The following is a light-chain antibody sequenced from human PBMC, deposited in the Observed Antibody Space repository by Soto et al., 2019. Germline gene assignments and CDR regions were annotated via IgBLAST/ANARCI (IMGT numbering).Light chain of an antibody. Sequence: EGVMTQSPATLSLSPGEGATLSCRASQSVGGDVAWYQQKPGQAPRLLIFGATTRPTGIPARFSGSGSVTEFTLTIGSLQSDDSGVYYCQQYNKWPLTFGGGTKVEIK. CDR3: QQYNKWPLT. CDR1: QSVGGD. CDR2: GAT. J-gene: IGKJ4*01. V-gene: IGKV3-15*01.